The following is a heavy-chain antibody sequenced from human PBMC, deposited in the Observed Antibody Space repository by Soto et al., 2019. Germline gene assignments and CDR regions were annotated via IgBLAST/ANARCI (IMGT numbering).Heavy chain of an antibody. V-gene: IGHV4-59*01. D-gene: IGHD2-15*01. J-gene: IGHJ6*03. CDR3: ARERRDIVVVVATNYSYYMDV. Sequence: PSETLSLTCTVSGGSISSYYWSWIRQPPGKGLEWIGYIYYSGSTNYNPSLKSRVTISVDTSKNQFSLNLSSVTAADTAVYYCARERRDIVVVVATNYSYYMDVWGKGTTVTVSS. CDR1: GGSISSYY. CDR2: IYYSGST.